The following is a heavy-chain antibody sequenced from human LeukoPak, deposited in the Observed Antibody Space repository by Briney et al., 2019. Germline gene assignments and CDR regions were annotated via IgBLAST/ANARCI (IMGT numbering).Heavy chain of an antibody. D-gene: IGHD6-19*01. J-gene: IGHJ4*02. CDR3: ARGHWLDSFDY. CDR1: GFTFDDFG. Sequence: PGGSLRLSCVVSGFTFDDFGLNWVRQAPGKGLEWVANIKQDGSEKYYVDSVKDRFTISRDNANNSLYLQMNSLRAEDTAVYYCARGHWLDSFDYWGRGTLVIVSS. CDR2: IKQDGSEK. V-gene: IGHV3-7*01.